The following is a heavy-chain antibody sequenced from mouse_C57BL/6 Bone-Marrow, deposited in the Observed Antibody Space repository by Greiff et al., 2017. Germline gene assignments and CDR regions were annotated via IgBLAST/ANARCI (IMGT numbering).Heavy chain of an antibody. CDR1: GFSLTSYG. Sequence: VKVVESGPGLVQPSQSLSITCTVSGFSLTSYGVHWVRQSPGKGLEWLGVIWRGGSTDYTAAFMSRLSITKDNSKSQVFFQMNSLQADDTAIYYCAKNRAYGNFYFDYWGQGTTLTGSS. J-gene: IGHJ2*01. D-gene: IGHD2-1*01. CDR2: IWRGGST. V-gene: IGHV2-5*01. CDR3: AKNRAYGNFYFDY.